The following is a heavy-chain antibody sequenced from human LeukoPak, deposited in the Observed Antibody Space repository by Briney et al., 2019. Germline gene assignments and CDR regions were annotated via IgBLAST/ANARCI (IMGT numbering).Heavy chain of an antibody. CDR2: INHSGST. J-gene: IGHJ4*02. CDR3: AGSGYSGYDLNY. D-gene: IGHD5-12*01. V-gene: IGHV4-34*01. CDR1: GGSFSGYY. Sequence: SETLSLTCAVYGGSFSGYYWSWIRQPPGKGLEWIGEINHSGSTNYNPSLKSRVTISVDTSKNQFSLKLSSVTAADTAVYHCAGSGYSGYDLNYWGQGTLVTVSS.